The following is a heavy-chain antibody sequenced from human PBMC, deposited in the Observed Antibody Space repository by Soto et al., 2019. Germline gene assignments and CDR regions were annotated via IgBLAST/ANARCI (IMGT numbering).Heavy chain of an antibody. J-gene: IGHJ6*02. D-gene: IGHD3-3*01. V-gene: IGHV4-59*01. CDR3: ASGNRYYDFWSGYQYGMDV. CDR1: GGSISSYY. Sequence: TSETLSLTCTVSGGSISSYYWSWIRQPPGKGLEWIGYIYYSGSTNYNPSLKSRVTISVDTSKNQFSLKLSSVTAADTAVYYCASGNRYYDFWSGYQYGMDVWGQGTTVTVSS. CDR2: IYYSGST.